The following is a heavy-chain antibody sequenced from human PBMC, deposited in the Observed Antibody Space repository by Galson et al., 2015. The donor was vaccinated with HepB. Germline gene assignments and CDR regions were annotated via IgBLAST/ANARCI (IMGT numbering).Heavy chain of an antibody. CDR3: ARRTVLPAAVVDAFDI. CDR1: GGSISTYY. V-gene: IGHV4-59*01. CDR2: IYDTGST. Sequence: ETLSLTCTVSGGSISTYYWSWIRQPPGKGLEWIGYIYDTGSTKYNPSLKSRVTISLDRSKNQFSLKVTSVTTADTAVYYCARRTVLPAAVVDAFDIWGQGTVVSVSS. D-gene: IGHD2-2*01. J-gene: IGHJ3*02.